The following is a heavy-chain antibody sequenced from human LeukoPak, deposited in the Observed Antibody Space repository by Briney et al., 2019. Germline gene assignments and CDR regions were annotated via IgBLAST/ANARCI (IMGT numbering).Heavy chain of an antibody. V-gene: IGHV3-23*01. CDR1: GFTFSSYA. CDR2: ISGSGGST. CDR3: AKGHYDFWSDYYPLFDY. Sequence: GGSLRLSCAASGFTFSSYAMSWVRQAPGKGLEWVSAISGSGGSTYYADSVKGRFTISRDNSKNTLYLQMNSLRAEDTAVYYCAKGHYDFWSDYYPLFDYWGQGTLVTVSS. D-gene: IGHD3-3*01. J-gene: IGHJ4*02.